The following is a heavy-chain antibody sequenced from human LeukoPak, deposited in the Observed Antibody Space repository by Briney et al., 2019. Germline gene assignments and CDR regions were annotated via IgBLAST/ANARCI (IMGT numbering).Heavy chain of an antibody. Sequence: AETLSLTCAVYGGSLSGYYWSWIGQPPGKGLEWIGEINHSRSTNYNPSLKSRVTISVDTSKNQFSLKLSSVTAADTAVYYCARGSTYYYGMDVWGQGTTVTVSS. CDR1: GGSLSGYY. CDR3: ARGSTYYYGMDV. CDR2: INHSRST. J-gene: IGHJ6*02. V-gene: IGHV4-34*01.